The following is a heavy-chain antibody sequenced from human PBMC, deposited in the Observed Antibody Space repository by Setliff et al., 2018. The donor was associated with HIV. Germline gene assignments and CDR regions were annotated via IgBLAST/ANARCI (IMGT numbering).Heavy chain of an antibody. CDR3: VRLNRGSTWSIASDRGFFDP. J-gene: IGHJ5*02. D-gene: IGHD3-10*01. CDR2: VYPGDSDS. Sequence: GESLKISCKASGYTFTHYWIGWVRQMPGKGLEWMGFVYPGDSDSRYSPSLQGQVTISADTSLKTAHLQWSSLKASDTATYFCVRLNRGSTWSIASDRGFFDPWGQGTPVTVSS. CDR1: GYTFTHYW. V-gene: IGHV5-51*01.